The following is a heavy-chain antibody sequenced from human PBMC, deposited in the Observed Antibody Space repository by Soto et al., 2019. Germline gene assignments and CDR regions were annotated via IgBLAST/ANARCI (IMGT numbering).Heavy chain of an antibody. CDR1: GGSISSSSYY. CDR3: ARRVFLEYYGSGFDY. CDR2: IYYSGST. J-gene: IGHJ4*02. Sequence: PSETLSLTCTFSGGSISSSSYYWGWIRQPPGKGLEWIGSIYYSGSTYYNPSLKSRVTISVDTSKNQFSLKLSSVTAADTAVYYCARRVFLEYYGSGFDYWGQGTLVTVSS. D-gene: IGHD3-10*01. V-gene: IGHV4-39*01.